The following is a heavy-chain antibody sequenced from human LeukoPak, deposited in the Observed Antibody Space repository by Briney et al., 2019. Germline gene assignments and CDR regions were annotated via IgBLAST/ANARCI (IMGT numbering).Heavy chain of an antibody. CDR1: GAYITSHY. CDR2: VSYSGNT. D-gene: IGHD3-22*01. V-gene: IGHV4-59*11. Sequence: SETLSLTCTVSGAYITSHYWSWIRQPPRKGLPWMGYVSYSGNTNYNTSLNSRLTISADTSKNHFALRLTSETAADTAVYYCARERAFYDSSGYPFNLLDSWGQGTLVTVSS. J-gene: IGHJ4*02. CDR3: ARERAFYDSSGYPFNLLDS.